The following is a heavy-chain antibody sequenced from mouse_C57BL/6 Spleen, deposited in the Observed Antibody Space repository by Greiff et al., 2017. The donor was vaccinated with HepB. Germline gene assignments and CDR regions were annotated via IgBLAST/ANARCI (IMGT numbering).Heavy chain of an antibody. CDR3: ARWYYYGSPAWFAY. CDR1: GYTFTDYY. CDR2: INPNNGGT. Sequence: EVQLQQSGPELVKPGASVKISCKASGYTFTDYYMNWVKQSHGKSLEWIGDINPNNGGTSYNQKFKGKATLTVDKSSSTAYMELRSLTSEDSAVYYCARWYYYGSPAWFAYWGQGTLVTVSA. D-gene: IGHD1-1*01. J-gene: IGHJ3*01. V-gene: IGHV1-26*01.